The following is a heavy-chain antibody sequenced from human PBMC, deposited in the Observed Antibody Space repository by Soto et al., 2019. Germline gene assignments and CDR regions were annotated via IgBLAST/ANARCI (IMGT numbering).Heavy chain of an antibody. CDR1: GFTLSSYV. J-gene: IGHJ3*01. V-gene: IGHV3-30-3*01. Sequence: QVQLVESGGGVVQPGRSLRLSCAASGFTLSSYVMHWVRQAPGKGLEWVARISYAGNDNYYADSVKGRFTISRDNTKKTLYLQMTSLRADDTAGYYWARDRHQWLEPAGGALPFWGQGTMVIVSS. CDR3: ARDRHQWLEPAGGALPF. CDR2: ISYAGNDN. D-gene: IGHD6-19*01.